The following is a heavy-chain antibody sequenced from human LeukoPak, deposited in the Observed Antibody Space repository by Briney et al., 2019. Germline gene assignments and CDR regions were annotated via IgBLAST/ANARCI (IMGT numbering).Heavy chain of an antibody. V-gene: IGHV3-30-3*01. J-gene: IGHJ4*02. CDR2: ISYDGSNK. D-gene: IGHD3-3*01. CDR3: ARPAYYDFWSGYYRD. CDR1: GFTSSSYA. Sequence: GGSLRLSCAASGFTSSSYARHWVRQAPGNGLEWVAVISYDGSNKYYADSVKGRFTISRDNSKNTLYLEMNSLRAEDTAVYYCARPAYYDFWSGYYRDWGQGTLVTVSS.